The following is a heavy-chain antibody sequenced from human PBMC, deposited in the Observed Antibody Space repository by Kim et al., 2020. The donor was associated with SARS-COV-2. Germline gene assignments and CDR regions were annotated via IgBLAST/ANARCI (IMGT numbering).Heavy chain of an antibody. CDR2: INPNSGGT. J-gene: IGHJ5*02. CDR1: GYTFTGYY. V-gene: IGHV1-2*02. D-gene: IGHD6-13*01. Sequence: ASVKVSCKASGYTFTGYYMHWVRQAPGQGLEWMGWINPNSGGTNYAQKFQGRVTMTRDTSISTAYMELSRLRSDDTAVYYCARDREPLTQQLVWGENDDDPWGQGTLVTVSS. CDR3: ARDREPLTQQLVWGENDDDP.